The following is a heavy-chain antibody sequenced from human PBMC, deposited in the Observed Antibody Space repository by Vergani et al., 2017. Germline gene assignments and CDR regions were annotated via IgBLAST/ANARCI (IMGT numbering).Heavy chain of an antibody. CDR2: ISGSSGST. CDR3: AKGSSAGEQQLVFQSYYYYYMDV. D-gene: IGHD6-13*01. CDR1: GFTFSSYA. J-gene: IGHJ6*03. Sequence: EVQLLESGGGLVQPGGSLRLSCAASGFTFSSYAMSWVRQAPGKGLEWVSAISGSSGSTYYADSVKGRFTISRDNSKNTLYLQMNSLRAEDTAVYYCAKGSSAGEQQLVFQSYYYYYMDVWGKGTTVTVSS. V-gene: IGHV3-23*01.